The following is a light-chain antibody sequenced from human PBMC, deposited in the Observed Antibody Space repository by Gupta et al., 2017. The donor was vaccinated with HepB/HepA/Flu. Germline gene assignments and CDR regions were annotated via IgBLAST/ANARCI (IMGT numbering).Light chain of an antibody. CDR2: KAS. V-gene: IGKV1-5*03. Sequence: DIQMTQSPSTLPASVGDRVTITCRASQTISTWLAWYQQKPGKVPKLLIYKASTLTSGVPSRFSGSGSGTEFTLTISSLEPDDFATYYCQQYNSFPWAFGRGTKVEVK. J-gene: IGKJ1*01. CDR3: QQYNSFPWA. CDR1: QTISTW.